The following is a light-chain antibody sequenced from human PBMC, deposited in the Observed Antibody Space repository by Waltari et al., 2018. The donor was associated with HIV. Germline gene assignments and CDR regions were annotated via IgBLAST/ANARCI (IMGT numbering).Light chain of an antibody. V-gene: IGLV1-51*01. CDR3: GTWDNSLSAGF. CDR2: ENN. CDR1: SSSFGNNY. J-gene: IGLJ2*01. Sequence: QSVLTQPPSVSAPPGQKVTISCSGSSSSFGNNYVSWYQQVPGTAPKLPIYENNRRPSVIPDRCSGSKAGTSATLAITGLQTGYEADYYCGTWDNSLSAGFFGGGTKLTVL.